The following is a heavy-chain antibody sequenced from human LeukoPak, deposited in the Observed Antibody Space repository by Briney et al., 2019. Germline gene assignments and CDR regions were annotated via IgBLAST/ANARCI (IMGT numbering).Heavy chain of an antibody. V-gene: IGHV1-2*02. CDR1: GYTFTGYY. J-gene: IGHJ5*02. D-gene: IGHD1-1*01. CDR3: STDAKSGTTRGYNWFDP. CDR2: INPNSGGT. Sequence: ASVKVSCKASGYTFTGYYMHWVRQAPGQGLEWMGWINPNSGGTNYAQKFHGRVTMTRDTSIITAYMELIRLRSDDTAVDYCSTDAKSGTTRGYNWFDPWGKGTLVTVSS.